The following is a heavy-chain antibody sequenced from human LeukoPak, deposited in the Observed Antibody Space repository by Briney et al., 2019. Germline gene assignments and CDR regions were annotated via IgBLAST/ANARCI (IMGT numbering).Heavy chain of an antibody. CDR1: GFTFSSYE. D-gene: IGHD2-15*01. CDR3: ARDGYCSGGSCYHYGAFDI. Sequence: PGGSLRLSCAASGFTFSSYEMNWVRQAPGKGLEWVSYISSSGSTIYYADSVKGRFTISRDNAKNPLYLQMNSLRAEDTALYYCARDGYCSGGSCYHYGAFDIWGQGTMVTVSP. V-gene: IGHV3-48*03. J-gene: IGHJ3*02. CDR2: ISSSGSTI.